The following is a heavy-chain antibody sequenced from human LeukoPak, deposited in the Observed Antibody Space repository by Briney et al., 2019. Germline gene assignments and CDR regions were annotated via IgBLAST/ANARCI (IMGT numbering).Heavy chain of an antibody. CDR1: GSYW. Sequence: QPGGSLRLSCAASGSYWMNWVRQAPGKGLEWVSYISSSSSTIYYADSVKGRFTISRDNAKNSLYLQMNSLRAEDTAVYYCAREISYDFWSGPYGMDVWGQGTTVTVSS. CDR3: AREISYDFWSGPYGMDV. D-gene: IGHD3-3*01. V-gene: IGHV3-48*01. J-gene: IGHJ6*02. CDR2: ISSSSSTI.